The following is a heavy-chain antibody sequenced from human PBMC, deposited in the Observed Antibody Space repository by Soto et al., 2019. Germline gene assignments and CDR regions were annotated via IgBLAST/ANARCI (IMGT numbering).Heavy chain of an antibody. J-gene: IGHJ6*03. CDR3: AREGSAIPYVFYMDV. Sequence: GGSLRLSCVVSGFSFTNHGMYWVRQAPGKGLELVAVIWYDGSNKYYADSVKDRFTISRDRSNNTLYLEMNSLRAEDTAVYYCAREGSAIPYVFYMDVWGKGTTVTVSS. CDR1: GFSFTNHG. CDR2: IWYDGSNK. V-gene: IGHV3-33*01. D-gene: IGHD2-15*01.